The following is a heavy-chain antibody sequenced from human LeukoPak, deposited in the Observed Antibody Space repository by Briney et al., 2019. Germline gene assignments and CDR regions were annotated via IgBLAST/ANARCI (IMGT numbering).Heavy chain of an antibody. Sequence: GGSLRLSCAASGFTFRSYAMSWVRRAPGKGLEWVSAISTSAGDTYYTDSVKGRFTISRDNSKNTLYLQMNSLRAEDTAVYYCAKVVAAAGPFKIEYFQHWGQGTLVTVSS. CDR3: AKVVAAAGPFKIEYFQH. CDR1: GFTFRSYA. V-gene: IGHV3-23*01. CDR2: ISTSAGDT. J-gene: IGHJ1*01. D-gene: IGHD6-13*01.